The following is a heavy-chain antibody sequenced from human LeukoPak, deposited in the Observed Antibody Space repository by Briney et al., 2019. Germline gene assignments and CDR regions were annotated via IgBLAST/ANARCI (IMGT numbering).Heavy chain of an antibody. CDR1: GFTFSRYT. CDR3: AKDQTPYY. Sequence: LGGSLRLSCAASGFTFSRYTMTWVRQAPGKGLKWVSGISGSGDTTYYADSVKGRFTISRDNSKNTLYLQMNSLRAEDTAVYYCAKDQTPYYWGQGTLVTVSS. V-gene: IGHV3-23*01. J-gene: IGHJ4*02. CDR2: ISGSGDTT.